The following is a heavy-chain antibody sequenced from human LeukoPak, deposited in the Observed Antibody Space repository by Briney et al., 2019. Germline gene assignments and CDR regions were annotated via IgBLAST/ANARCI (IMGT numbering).Heavy chain of an antibody. V-gene: IGHV3-21*01. CDR2: INSGSRYI. J-gene: IGHJ4*02. Sequence: KPGGSLRLSCAASGFTFSSYSMNWVRQTPGKGLEWVSSINSGSRYIYYADSVKGRFTISRDNAKNSLYLQMNSLRAEDTAVYYCAKAERYYGSTAYPSWYFDYWGQGTLVTVSS. D-gene: IGHD3-22*01. CDR3: AKAERYYGSTAYPSWYFDY. CDR1: GFTFSSYS.